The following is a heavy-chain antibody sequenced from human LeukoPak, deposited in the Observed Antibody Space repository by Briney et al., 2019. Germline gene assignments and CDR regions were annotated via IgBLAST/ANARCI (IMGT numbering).Heavy chain of an antibody. CDR3: ARDNSVRDEAWWFNS. J-gene: IGHJ5*01. CDR2: INPSGGTT. CDR1: GYTFASYH. D-gene: IGHD5-24*01. V-gene: IGHV1-46*01. Sequence: ASVKVSCKASGYTFASYHMHWVRQAPGQGLEWMGIINPSGGTTNYAQKFRGRVTMTRDMSTSTVYMELSSLRSEDTAVYYCARDNSVRDEAWWFNSWGQGTLVTVSS.